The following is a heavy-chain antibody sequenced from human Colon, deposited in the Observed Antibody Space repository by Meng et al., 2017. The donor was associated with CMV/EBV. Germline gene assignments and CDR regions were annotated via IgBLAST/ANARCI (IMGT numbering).Heavy chain of an antibody. Sequence: QIPLKESGPTLVKPTQTLTLTGTFSGFSFITDKAGVGWIRHPPGKALEWLGFIYWDDDTRYSPSLKTRLTITRDTSKNQVILTMTNMDPADTATYYCVRRSYSGQDDYWGQGALVTVSS. V-gene: IGHV2-5*02. CDR2: IYWDDDT. CDR3: VRRSYSGQDDY. J-gene: IGHJ4*02. CDR1: GFSFITDKAG. D-gene: IGHD5-12*01.